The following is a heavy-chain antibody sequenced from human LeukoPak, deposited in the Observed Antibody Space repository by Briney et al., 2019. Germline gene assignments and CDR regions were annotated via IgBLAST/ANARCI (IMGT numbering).Heavy chain of an antibody. J-gene: IGHJ6*02. CDR2: IYYSGST. V-gene: IGHV4-59*01. D-gene: IGHD3-10*01. CDR1: RGSISSYY. Sequence: TSETLSLTCTLSRGSISSYYWSWIRQPPGKGLEWIGYIYYSGSTNYNPSLKSRVTISVDTSKNQFSLKLSSVTAADTAVYYCARWVRGADYYYGMDVWGQGTTVTVSS. CDR3: ARWVRGADYYYGMDV.